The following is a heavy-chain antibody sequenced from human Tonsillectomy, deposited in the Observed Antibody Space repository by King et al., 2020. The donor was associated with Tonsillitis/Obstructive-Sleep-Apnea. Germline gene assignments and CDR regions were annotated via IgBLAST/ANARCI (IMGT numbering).Heavy chain of an antibody. CDR2: IYPGNSDT. Sequence: VQLVESGAEVKKPGESLKISCKGSGYAFTTYWIGWVRQMPGKDLEWMAIIYPGNSDTRYSPSFEGQVTISADKSISTAYLQWSSLKASDTAMYYCARKSGSSWFPNYYYMDVWGKGTTVTVSS. CDR3: ARKSGSSWFPNYYYMDV. J-gene: IGHJ6*03. CDR1: GYAFTTYW. V-gene: IGHV5-51*01. D-gene: IGHD6-13*01.